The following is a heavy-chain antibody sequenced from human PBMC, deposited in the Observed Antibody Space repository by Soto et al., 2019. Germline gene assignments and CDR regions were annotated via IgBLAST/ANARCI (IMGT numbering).Heavy chain of an antibody. CDR2: VSGSGSST. V-gene: IGHV3-23*01. J-gene: IGHJ4*02. CDR1: GFTFSIYA. CDR3: AKGEGAAPAAVNY. D-gene: IGHD2-2*01. Sequence: EVQLLESGGGLVQPGGSLRLSCAASGFTFSIYAMTWVRQAPGKGLEWVSAVSGSGSSTSYADSVKGRFTISRDNSKNTLYLQMNSLRAEDTAVYYCAKGEGAAPAAVNYWGQGTLVTVSS.